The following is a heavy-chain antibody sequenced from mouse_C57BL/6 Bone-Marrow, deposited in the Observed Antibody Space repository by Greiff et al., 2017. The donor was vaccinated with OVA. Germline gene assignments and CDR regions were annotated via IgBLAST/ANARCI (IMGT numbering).Heavy chain of an antibody. CDR2: INPYNGGT. Sequence: VQLQQSGPVLVKPGASVKMSCKASGYTFTDYYMNWVKQSHGKSLEWIGVINPYNGGTSYNQKFKGKATLTVDKSSSTAYMELNSLTSEDSAVYYCARERDDYGSCFYWYFDVWGTGTTVTVSS. CDR3: ARERDDYGSCFYWYFDV. CDR1: GYTFTDYY. V-gene: IGHV1-19*01. D-gene: IGHD1-1*01. J-gene: IGHJ1*03.